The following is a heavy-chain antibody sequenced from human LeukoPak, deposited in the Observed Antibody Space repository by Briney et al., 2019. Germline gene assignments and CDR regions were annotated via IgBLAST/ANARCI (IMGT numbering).Heavy chain of an antibody. CDR1: GYTFTSYD. V-gene: IGHV1-8*01. CDR2: RNPNSGNT. CDR3: ASVCGSSCPRYFDY. Sequence: GASVKVSCKASGYTFTSYDINWVRQATGQGLEWMGWRNPNSGNTGYAQKFQGRVTMTRNTSISTAYMELSSLRSEDTAVYYCASVCGSSCPRYFDYWGQGTLVTVPS. J-gene: IGHJ4*02. D-gene: IGHD6-13*01.